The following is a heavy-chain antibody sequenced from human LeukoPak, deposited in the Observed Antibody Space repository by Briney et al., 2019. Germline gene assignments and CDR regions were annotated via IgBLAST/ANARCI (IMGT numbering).Heavy chain of an antibody. D-gene: IGHD2-15*01. CDR3: ARDALGYCSGGSCYSSLTRGQYYYYYYMDV. J-gene: IGHJ6*03. CDR2: INPNSGGT. V-gene: IGHV1-2*02. Sequence: ASVKVSCKASGYTFTGYYMHWVRQAPGQGLEWMGWINPNSGGTNYAQKFQGRVTMTRDTSISTAYMELSRLRSDDTAVYYCARDALGYCSGGSCYSSLTRGQYYYYYYMDVWGKGTTVTVSS. CDR1: GYTFTGYY.